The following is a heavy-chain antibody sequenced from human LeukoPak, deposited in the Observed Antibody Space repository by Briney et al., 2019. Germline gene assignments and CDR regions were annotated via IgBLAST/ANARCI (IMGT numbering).Heavy chain of an antibody. CDR3: AARGVWFGELSWFDP. D-gene: IGHD3-10*01. Sequence: SETLSLTCAVYGGSFSGYYWGWIRQPPGKGLEWIGEINHSGSTNYNPSLKSRVTISVDTSKNQFSLKLSSVTAADTAVYYCAARGVWFGELSWFDPWGQGTLVTVSS. CDR1: GGSFSGYY. J-gene: IGHJ5*02. CDR2: INHSGST. V-gene: IGHV4-34*01.